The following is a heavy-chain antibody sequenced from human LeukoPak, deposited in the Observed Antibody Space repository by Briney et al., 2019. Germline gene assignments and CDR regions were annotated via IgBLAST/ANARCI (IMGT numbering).Heavy chain of an antibody. CDR1: GGSISSSSYS. J-gene: IGHJ4*02. V-gene: IGHV4-39*01. D-gene: IGHD3-22*01. Sequence: SETLSLTCTVSGGSISSSSYSWGWIREPPGKGLEWIGSIYYSGSTYYNPSLKSRVTISVDTSKNQFSLKLSSVTAADTAVYYCARLAHDTYYYDSSGYYFDYWGQGTLVTVSS. CDR2: IYYSGST. CDR3: ARLAHDTYYYDSSGYYFDY.